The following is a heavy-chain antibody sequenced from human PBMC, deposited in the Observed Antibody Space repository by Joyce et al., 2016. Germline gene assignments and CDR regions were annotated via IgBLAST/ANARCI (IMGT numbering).Heavy chain of an antibody. Sequence: EVQLVESGGGLVQPGGSLRLSCAASGFSFSGYWIHWVRQAPGKGLVWFSRSNTDGSSTRFADSVKGRFPISRDNAKNTLYLQMNSLRAEYTAVYYCVRGIAARPGGPNWFDPWGQGTLVTVSS. D-gene: IGHD6-6*01. J-gene: IGHJ5*02. CDR1: GFSFSGYW. CDR3: VRGIAARPGGPNWFDP. V-gene: IGHV3-74*01. CDR2: SNTDGSST.